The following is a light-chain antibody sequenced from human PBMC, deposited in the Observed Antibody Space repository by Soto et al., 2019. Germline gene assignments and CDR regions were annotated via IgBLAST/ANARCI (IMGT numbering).Light chain of an antibody. V-gene: IGKV3-15*01. CDR3: QQYNSWVT. Sequence: EIVLTQSPDTLSLSPGERATLSCRASQSLISNSLGWHQQRPGQAPRLLIYGASTRATGVPARFSGSGSGTEFTLTIDSLQSEDFAVYYCQQYNSWVTFGGGTKVDIK. CDR1: QSLISN. CDR2: GAS. J-gene: IGKJ4*01.